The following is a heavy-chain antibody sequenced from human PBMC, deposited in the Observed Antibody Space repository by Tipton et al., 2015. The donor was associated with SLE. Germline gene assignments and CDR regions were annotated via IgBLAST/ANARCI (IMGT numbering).Heavy chain of an antibody. Sequence: TLSLTCTVSGGSISSHYWGWVRQPPGKGLEWIANIYHGGSSYYNSFYNPSLKSRVTISLDTSKNQFSLKLSSVTAADTAVYYCARDGDYYDSSGYFFDAFDIWGQGTMVTVSS. D-gene: IGHD3-22*01. CDR2: IYHGGSS. V-gene: IGHV4-59*11. J-gene: IGHJ3*02. CDR3: ARDGDYYDSSGYFFDAFDI. CDR1: GGSISSHY.